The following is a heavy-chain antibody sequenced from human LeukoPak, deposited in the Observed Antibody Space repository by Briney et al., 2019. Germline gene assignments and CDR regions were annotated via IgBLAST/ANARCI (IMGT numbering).Heavy chain of an antibody. V-gene: IGHV3-7*01. CDR2: IKQDGSEK. D-gene: IGHD3-3*01. J-gene: IGHJ4*02. CDR1: GSAFTFW. CDR3: ASGFLDDFWSGHF. Sequence: GGSLRLSCAASGSAFTFWMSWVRQAPGKGLEWVANIKQDGSEKYYVGSVKGRFTVSRDNARKSLYLQMNSLRAEDTAVYYCASGFLDDFWSGHFWGQGTPVTVSS.